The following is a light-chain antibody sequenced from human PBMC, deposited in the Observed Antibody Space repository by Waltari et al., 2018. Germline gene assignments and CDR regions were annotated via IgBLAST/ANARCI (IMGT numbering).Light chain of an antibody. CDR2: GAS. CDR3: QQYGSSVLYT. CDR1: QSLTKRY. J-gene: IGKJ2*01. Sequence: VMTQSPGTLSLSTGERAPLPCRASQSLTKRYLAWYQQNPGQAPRLLIYGASSRAAGSPDRFSGSGSGTDLTVTISRLEPEDFAVYYCQQYGSSVLYTFGQGTKLEIK. V-gene: IGKV3-20*01.